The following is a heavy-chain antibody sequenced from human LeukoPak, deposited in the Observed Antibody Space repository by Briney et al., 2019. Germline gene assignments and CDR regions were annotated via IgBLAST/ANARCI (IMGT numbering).Heavy chain of an antibody. CDR2: ISSSGSTI. D-gene: IGHD1-26*01. CDR3: AKKGGATTYGYYYYYMDV. J-gene: IGHJ6*03. CDR1: GFTFSDYY. Sequence: GGSLRLSCAASGFTFSDYYMSWIRQAPGKGLEWVSYISSSGSTIYYADSVKGRFTISRDNAKNSLYLQMNSLRAEDTAVYYCAKKGGATTYGYYYYYMDVWGKGTTVTISS. V-gene: IGHV3-11*04.